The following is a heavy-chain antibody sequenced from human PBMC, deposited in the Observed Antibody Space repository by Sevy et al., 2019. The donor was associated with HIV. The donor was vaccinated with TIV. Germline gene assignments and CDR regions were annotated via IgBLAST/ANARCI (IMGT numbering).Heavy chain of an antibody. CDR2: ISSGSSYI. CDR1: GFTFSNYF. D-gene: IGHD3-10*01. J-gene: IGHJ4*02. CDR3: ARGDYYGSLYYFDY. V-gene: IGHV3-21*01. Sequence: GGSLRLSCAASGFTFSNYFMNWVRQAPGKGLEWVSSISSGSSYIFYADSLKGRFTISRDNAKNPLYMHMNSLRAEDTAVYYCARGDYYGSLYYFDYWGPGTLVTVSS.